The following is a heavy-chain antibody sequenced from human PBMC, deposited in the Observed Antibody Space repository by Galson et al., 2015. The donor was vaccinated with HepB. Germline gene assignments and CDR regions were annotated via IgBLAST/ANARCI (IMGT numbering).Heavy chain of an antibody. CDR1: GFTFDDYA. J-gene: IGHJ4*02. Sequence: SLRLSCAASGFTFDDYAMHWVRQAPGKGLEWVSGVDWNGESIGYADSVKGRFTISRDNVKSSLYLQMNSLRPEDTALYYCAKTTHNRTSGWYYYFDFWGQGALVTVSS. V-gene: IGHV3-9*01. D-gene: IGHD6-13*01. CDR3: AKTTHNRTSGWYYYFDF. CDR2: VDWNGESI.